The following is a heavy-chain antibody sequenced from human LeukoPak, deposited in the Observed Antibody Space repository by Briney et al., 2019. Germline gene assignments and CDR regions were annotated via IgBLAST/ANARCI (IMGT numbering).Heavy chain of an antibody. J-gene: IGHJ4*02. D-gene: IGHD3-16*01. CDR2: ILYDGSDK. Sequence: GRSLRLSCAASGFTFNNYTMHWVRQAPGKGLEWVAVILYDGSDKYYADSVKGRFTISRDISKNTLYLQMNSLRAEDTAVYHCATEIIMIEVPDYWGQGTLVTVSS. V-gene: IGHV3-30*01. CDR3: ATEIIMIEVPDY. CDR1: GFTFNNYT.